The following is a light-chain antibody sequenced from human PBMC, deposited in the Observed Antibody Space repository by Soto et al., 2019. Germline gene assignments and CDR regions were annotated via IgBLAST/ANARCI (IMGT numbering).Light chain of an antibody. J-gene: IGKJ1*01. V-gene: IGKV3-15*01. CDR1: QSVSSN. CDR2: GAS. CDR3: QQYNNWPPDRT. Sequence: ETVLTQSPGTLSLSPGERATLSCRASQSVSSNLAWYQQKPGQAPRLLIYGASTRATGIPARFSGSGSGTEFTLTISSLQSEDFAIYFCQQYNNWPPDRTFGQGTKVEIK.